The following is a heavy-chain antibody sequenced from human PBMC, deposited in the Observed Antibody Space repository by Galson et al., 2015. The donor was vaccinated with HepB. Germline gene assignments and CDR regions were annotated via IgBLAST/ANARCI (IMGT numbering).Heavy chain of an antibody. CDR2: IIPIFGTA. J-gene: IGHJ4*02. D-gene: IGHD6-6*01. Sequence: SVKVSCKASGGTFSSYAISWVRQAPGQGLEWMGGIIPIFGTANYAQKFQGRVTITADESTSTAYMELSSLRSEDTAVYYCAREAGSSIAARPFDYWGQGTLVTVSS. CDR1: GGTFSSYA. CDR3: AREAGSSIAARPFDY. V-gene: IGHV1-69*13.